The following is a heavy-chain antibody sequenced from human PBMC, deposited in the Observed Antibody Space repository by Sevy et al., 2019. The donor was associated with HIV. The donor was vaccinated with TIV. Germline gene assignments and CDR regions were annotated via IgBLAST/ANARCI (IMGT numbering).Heavy chain of an antibody. Sequence: ASVKVSCKASGYTFTSYAISWVRQAPGQGLEWMGGIIPIFGTANYAQKFQGRVTITADESTSTAYMELSSLRSEDTAVYYCARDRHYYDSSGYHTGAFDIWGQGTMVTVSS. CDR2: IIPIFGTA. V-gene: IGHV1-69*13. D-gene: IGHD3-22*01. CDR1: GYTFTSYA. CDR3: ARDRHYYDSSGYHTGAFDI. J-gene: IGHJ3*02.